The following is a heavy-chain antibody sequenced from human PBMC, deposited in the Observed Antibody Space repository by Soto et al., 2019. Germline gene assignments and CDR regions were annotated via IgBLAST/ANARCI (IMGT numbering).Heavy chain of an antibody. CDR1: GRPVSSGGYY. J-gene: IGHJ5*02. D-gene: IGHD6-19*01. V-gene: IGHV4-31*03. CDR3: VRDRALDSSGHWFDT. Sequence: QVQLQESGPGLVKPSQTLSLTCTVSGRPVSSGGYYWTWIRQHPGRGLEWIGYIYHIGSPSYNPSLDNRLTISLDTSKNQFSLNLTSVTAADTAIYYCVRDRALDSSGHWFDTWGQGILVTVSS. CDR2: IYHIGSP.